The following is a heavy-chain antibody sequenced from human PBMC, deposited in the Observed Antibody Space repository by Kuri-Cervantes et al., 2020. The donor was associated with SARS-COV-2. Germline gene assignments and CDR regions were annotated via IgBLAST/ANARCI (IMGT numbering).Heavy chain of an antibody. V-gene: IGHV3-11*04. CDR1: GFTFSDYY. CDR3: ATTGYSSGWYNFDY. J-gene: IGHJ4*02. Sequence: GGSLRLSCAASGFTFSDYYMSWIRQAPGKGLGWVSYISSSGSTIYYADSVKGRSTISRDNAKNSLYLLMNTLRAEDTAVYYCATTGYSSGWYNFDYWGQGTLVTVSS. CDR2: ISSSGSTI. D-gene: IGHD6-19*01.